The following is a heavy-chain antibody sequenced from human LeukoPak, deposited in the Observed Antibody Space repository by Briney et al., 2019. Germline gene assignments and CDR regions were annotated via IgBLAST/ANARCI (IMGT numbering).Heavy chain of an antibody. D-gene: IGHD5-12*01. CDR2: ISYDGSNK. Sequence: AGSLRLSCAASGFTFSSYGMHWVRQAPGKGLEGVAVISYDGSNKYYADSVKGRFTISRDNSKNTLYLQMNSLRAEDTAVYYCAKDEVDIVATGPLRGYWGQGTLVTVSS. V-gene: IGHV3-30*18. CDR3: AKDEVDIVATGPLRGY. CDR1: GFTFSSYG. J-gene: IGHJ4*02.